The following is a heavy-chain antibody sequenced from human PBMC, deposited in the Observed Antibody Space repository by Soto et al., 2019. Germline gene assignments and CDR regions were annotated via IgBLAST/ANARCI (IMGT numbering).Heavy chain of an antibody. CDR2: ISSSSSYI. CDR3: ARDQGGKSYYYGMDV. V-gene: IGHV3-21*01. Sequence: EVQLVESGGGLVKPGGSLRLSCAASGFTFSSYSMNWVRQAPGKGLEWVSSISSSSSYIYYADSVKGRFTISRDNAKNSLYLQMNSLIAEDTAVYYCARDQGGKSYYYGMDVWGQGTTVTVSS. CDR1: GFTFSSYS. J-gene: IGHJ6*02.